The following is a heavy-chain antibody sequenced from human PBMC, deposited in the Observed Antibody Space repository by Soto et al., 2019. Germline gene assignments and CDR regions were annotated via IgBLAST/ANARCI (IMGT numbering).Heavy chain of an antibody. D-gene: IGHD1-1*01. J-gene: IGHJ4*02. CDR3: ARRHRHNSRARDF. CDR1: GVNFRTHG. Sequence: PVGSLRLSCAVSGVNFRTHGMHCVRQAPGKGLEWVAVIWYDGRSQYYADSVKGRFTISRDNSKSTVYLQMNSLRAEDTALYYCARRHRHNSRARDFWGQGTLVTGSS. V-gene: IGHV3-33*08. CDR2: IWYDGRSQ.